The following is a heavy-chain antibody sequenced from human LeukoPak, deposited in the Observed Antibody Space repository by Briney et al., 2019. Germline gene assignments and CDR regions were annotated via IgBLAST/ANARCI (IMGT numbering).Heavy chain of an antibody. CDR3: ARSGSLGTFDI. V-gene: IGHV5-51*01. D-gene: IGHD1-26*01. CDR2: IYPGDSDT. Sequence: GESLKISCKGSGYSFNNYWIGWVRQMPGKSLEWMGIIYPGDSDTRYSPSFQGQVTISADKAISTAYLQWSGLKASDTAIYYCARSGSLGTFDIWGQGTMVTVSS. J-gene: IGHJ3*02. CDR1: GYSFNNYW.